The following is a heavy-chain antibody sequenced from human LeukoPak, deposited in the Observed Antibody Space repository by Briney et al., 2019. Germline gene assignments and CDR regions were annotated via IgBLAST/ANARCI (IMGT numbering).Heavy chain of an antibody. D-gene: IGHD5-18*01. CDR1: GGSISSGSYY. CDR3: ARGRGYSYGYYYFDY. CDR2: IYTSGST. J-gene: IGHJ4*02. V-gene: IGHV4-61*02. Sequence: SQTLSLTYTVSGGSISSGSYYWSWIRQPVGKGLEWIGRIYTSGSTNYNPSLKSRVTISVDTSKNQFSLKLSSVTAADTAVYYCARGRGYSYGYYYFDYWGQGTLVTVSS.